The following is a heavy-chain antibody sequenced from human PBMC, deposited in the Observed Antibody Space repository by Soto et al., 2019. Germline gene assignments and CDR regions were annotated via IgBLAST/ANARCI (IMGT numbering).Heavy chain of an antibody. CDR1: SGSITTSVL. V-gene: IGHV4-4*02. Sequence: PSETLSLTCDVSSGSITTSVLWTWVRQFPGKGLEWIGEIAHDGHTNYNPPLSGRVTMSVDLSNSQFSLKVASVTAADTAVYFCVGGRDYDYWGQGTLVTVSS. CDR2: IAHDGHT. CDR3: VGGRDYDY. J-gene: IGHJ4*02. D-gene: IGHD1-26*01.